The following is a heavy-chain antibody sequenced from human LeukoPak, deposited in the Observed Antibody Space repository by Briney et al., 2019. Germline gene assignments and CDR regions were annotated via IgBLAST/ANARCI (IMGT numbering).Heavy chain of an antibody. V-gene: IGHV4-34*01. CDR1: GGSFSGYY. J-gene: IGHJ4*02. D-gene: IGHD1-26*01. CDR2: INHSGST. CDR3: AREEPDSVGATPHYFDY. Sequence: PSGTLSLTCAVYGGSFSGYYWSWIRQPPGKGLEWIGEINHSGSTNYNPSLKSRVTISVDTSKNQFSLKLSSVTAADTAVYYCAREEPDSVGATPHYFDYWGQGTLVTVSS.